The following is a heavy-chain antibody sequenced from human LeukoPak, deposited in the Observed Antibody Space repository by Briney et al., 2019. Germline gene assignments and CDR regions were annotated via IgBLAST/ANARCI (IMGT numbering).Heavy chain of an antibody. CDR1: GFTFSSYS. CDR3: ARVEEAAAFNP. CDR2: ISSSSAYI. D-gene: IGHD6-13*01. Sequence: GGSLRLSCAASGFTFSSYSMNWVRQAPGKGLGWVSSISSSSAYIYYADSVKGRFTISRDNAKNSLYLQMNSLRAEDTAVYYCARVEEAAAFNPWGQGTLVTVSS. J-gene: IGHJ5*02. V-gene: IGHV3-21*01.